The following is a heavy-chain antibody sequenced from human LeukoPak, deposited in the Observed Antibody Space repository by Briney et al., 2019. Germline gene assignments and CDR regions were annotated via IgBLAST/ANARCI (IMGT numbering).Heavy chain of an antibody. D-gene: IGHD1-26*01. J-gene: IGHJ4*02. CDR3: ARDSGSFHDFDY. CDR2: IYSGGST. Sequence: GGSLRLSCVASGFTFSSFWMSWVRQAPGKGLEWVSVIYSGGSTYYADSVKGRFTISRDNSKNTLYLQMNSLRAEDTAVYYCARDSGSFHDFDYWGQGTLVTVSS. CDR1: GFTFSSFW. V-gene: IGHV3-66*01.